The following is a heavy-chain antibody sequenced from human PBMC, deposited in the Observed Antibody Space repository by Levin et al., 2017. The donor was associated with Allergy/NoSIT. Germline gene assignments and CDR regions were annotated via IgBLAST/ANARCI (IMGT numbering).Heavy chain of an antibody. Sequence: SETLSLTCSVSDDSITTYYWSWIRQPPGKGLEWIGYIYYIGSTNYNPSLKSRVTISVDTSKNQFSLKLTSVTAADTAIYYCARGYGDFGGEYYFDYWSQGTLVTVSS. CDR3: ARGYGDFGGEYYFDY. V-gene: IGHV4-59*01. J-gene: IGHJ4*02. CDR2: IYYIGST. CDR1: DDSITTYY. D-gene: IGHD4-17*01.